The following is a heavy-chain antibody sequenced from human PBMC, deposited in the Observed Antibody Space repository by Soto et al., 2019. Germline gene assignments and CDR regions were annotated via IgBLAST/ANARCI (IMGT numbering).Heavy chain of an antibody. CDR2: ISYDGSNK. Sequence: LRLSCAASGFTFSSYGMHWVRQAPGKGLEWVAVISYDGSNKYYADSVKGRFTISRDNSKNTLYLQMNSLRAEDTAVYYCAKDIGSINYDFWSGYLNWFDPWGQGTLVTVSS. V-gene: IGHV3-30*18. J-gene: IGHJ5*02. CDR1: GFTFSSYG. D-gene: IGHD3-3*01. CDR3: AKDIGSINYDFWSGYLNWFDP.